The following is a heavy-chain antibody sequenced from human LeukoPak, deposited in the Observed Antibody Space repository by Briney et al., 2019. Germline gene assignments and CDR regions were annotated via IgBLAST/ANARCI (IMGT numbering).Heavy chain of an antibody. CDR3: ARTDNLDY. Sequence: GGSLRLSCADSGFSFTTWMHWVRQAPGKGLVWVARIRGDETIATYAESVKGRFTISRDNARNTLYLQMNSLRAEDTAVYYCARTDNLDYWGQGTPVTVSS. CDR1: GFSFTTW. CDR2: IRGDETIA. D-gene: IGHD2-15*01. V-gene: IGHV3-74*03. J-gene: IGHJ4*02.